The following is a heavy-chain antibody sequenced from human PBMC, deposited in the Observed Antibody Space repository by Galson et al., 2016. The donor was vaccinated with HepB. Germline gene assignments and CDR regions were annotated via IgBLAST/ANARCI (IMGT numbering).Heavy chain of an antibody. D-gene: IGHD3-22*01. J-gene: IGHJ4*02. V-gene: IGHV3-33*08. Sequence: SLRLSCAASGFILNGCGMHWVRQAPGKGLEWVALIWSDGSKTDYADSVRGRFTISRDNSKNTLYLQMNNLRAEDTAVYYCARAGSYYDSSGYYRDPFDYWGQGTRVTVSS. CDR3: ARAGSYYDSSGYYRDPFDY. CDR1: GFILNGCG. CDR2: IWSDGSKT.